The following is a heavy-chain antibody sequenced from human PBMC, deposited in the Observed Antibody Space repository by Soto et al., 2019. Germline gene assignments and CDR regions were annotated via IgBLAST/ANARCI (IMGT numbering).Heavy chain of an antibody. Sequence: GGSLRLSCAASGFTFDDYAMHWVRQAPGKGLEWVSGISWNSGSIGYADSVKGRFTISRDNAKNSLYLQMNSLRAEDTALYYCAKDITDEVMTMADYWGQGTLVTVSS. V-gene: IGHV3-9*01. CDR2: ISWNSGSI. D-gene: IGHD2-21*02. J-gene: IGHJ4*02. CDR3: AKDITDEVMTMADY. CDR1: GFTFDDYA.